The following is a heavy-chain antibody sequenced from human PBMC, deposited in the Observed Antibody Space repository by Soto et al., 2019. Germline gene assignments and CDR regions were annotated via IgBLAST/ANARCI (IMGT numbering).Heavy chain of an antibody. D-gene: IGHD1-20*01. J-gene: IGHJ4*02. CDR2: TGATGRTT. CDR3: ATVHNTSRSFDY. Sequence: LRLSCAASGFTFNIYAMTWVRQAPGKGLEWVSTTGATGRTTYYSDSVKGRFTVSRDNSKNTLDLQMSNLRAEDTAVYYCATVHNTSRSFDYWGQGTLVTVSS. CDR1: GFTFNIYA. V-gene: IGHV3-23*01.